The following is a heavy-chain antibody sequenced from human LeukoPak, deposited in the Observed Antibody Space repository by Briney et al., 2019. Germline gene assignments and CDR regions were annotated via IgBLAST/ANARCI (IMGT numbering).Heavy chain of an antibody. CDR2: IYYSGST. V-gene: IGHV4-59*01. CDR3: AREVPVENWFDP. J-gene: IGHJ5*02. CDR1: GGSISSYY. Sequence: SETLSLTCTVSGGSISSYYWSWIRQPPGKGLEWIGYIYYSGSTNYNPSLKSRVTISVDTSKNQFSLKLSSVTAADTAVYYCAREVPVENWFDPWGQGTLVTVSS. D-gene: IGHD4-23*01.